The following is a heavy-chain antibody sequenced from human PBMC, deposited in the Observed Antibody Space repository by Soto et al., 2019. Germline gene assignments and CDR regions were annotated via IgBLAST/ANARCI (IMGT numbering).Heavy chain of an antibody. V-gene: IGHV1-2*02. J-gene: IGHJ6*02. D-gene: IGHD6-13*01. CDR2: INPNSGGT. Sequence: ASVKVSCKASGYTFTGYYMHWVRQAPGQGREWMGWINPNSGGTNYAQKFQGRVTMTRDTSISTAYMELSRLRSDDTAVYYCARESGIAAAGTYYYYGMGVWGQGXTVTVYS. CDR3: ARESGIAAAGTYYYYGMGV. CDR1: GYTFTGYY.